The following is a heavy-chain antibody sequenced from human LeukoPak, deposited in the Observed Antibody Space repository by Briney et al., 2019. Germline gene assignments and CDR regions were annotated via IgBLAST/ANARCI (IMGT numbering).Heavy chain of an antibody. D-gene: IGHD3-10*01. V-gene: IGHV4-30-4*01. CDR2: IYCSGST. CDR1: GGSISSGDYY. CDR3: ARTDYYGSGSSDY. J-gene: IGHJ4*02. Sequence: NPSETLSLTCTVSGGSISSGDYYWSWIRQPPGKGLEWIGYIYCSGSTYYNPSLKSRVTISVDTSKNQFSLKLSSVTAADTAVYYCARTDYYGSGSSDYWGQGTLVTVSS.